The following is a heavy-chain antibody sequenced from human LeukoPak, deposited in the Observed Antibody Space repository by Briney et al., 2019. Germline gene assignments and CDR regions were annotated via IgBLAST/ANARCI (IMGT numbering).Heavy chain of an antibody. CDR2: IYYSGST. J-gene: IGHJ2*01. D-gene: IGHD3-10*01. Sequence: TSETLSLTCTVSGGSISGYYWSWIRQPPGKGLEWIGYIYYSGSTNYNPSLKSRVTISVDTSKNQFSLKLSSVTAADTAVYYCARDGTYYYGSGSHPVWYFDLWGRGTLVTVSS. CDR3: ARDGTYYYGSGSHPVWYFDL. V-gene: IGHV4-59*01. CDR1: GGSISGYY.